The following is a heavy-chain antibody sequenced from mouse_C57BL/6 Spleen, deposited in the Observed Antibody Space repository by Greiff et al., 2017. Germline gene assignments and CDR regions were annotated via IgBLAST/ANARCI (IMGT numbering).Heavy chain of an antibody. Sequence: VQLQQPGAELVKPGASVKLSCKASGYTFTSYWMQWVKQRPGQGLEWIGEIDPSDSYTNYNQKFKGKATLTVDTSSRTAYMQLSSLTSEDSAVYYCARTGNYYGSSYYFDYWGQGTTLTVSS. V-gene: IGHV1-50*01. J-gene: IGHJ2*01. CDR3: ARTGNYYGSSYYFDY. CDR2: IDPSDSYT. D-gene: IGHD1-1*01. CDR1: GYTFTSYW.